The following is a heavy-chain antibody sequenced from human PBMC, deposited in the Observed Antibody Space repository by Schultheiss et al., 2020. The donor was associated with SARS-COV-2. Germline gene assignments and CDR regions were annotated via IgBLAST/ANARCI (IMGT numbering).Heavy chain of an antibody. V-gene: IGHV4-39*01. CDR2: IYYSGST. D-gene: IGHD2-2*01. J-gene: IGHJ5*02. Sequence: SETLSLTCTVSGGSISSSSYYWGWIRQPPGKGLEWIGSIYYSGSTYYNPSLKSRVTISVDTSKNQFSLKLSSVTAADTAVYYCARQGGRSVVVPAARFDPWGQGTLVTVSS. CDR1: GGSISSSSYY. CDR3: ARQGGRSVVVPAARFDP.